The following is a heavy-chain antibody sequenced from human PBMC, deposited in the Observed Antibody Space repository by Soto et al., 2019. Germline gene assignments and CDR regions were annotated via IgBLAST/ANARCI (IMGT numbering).Heavy chain of an antibody. CDR1: GFTFDDYA. J-gene: IGHJ4*02. CDR3: AKVGVKWNDADGDFDY. D-gene: IGHD1-1*01. Sequence: EVQLVESGGGLVQPGRSLRLSCAASGFTFDDYALHWVRQAPGKGLERVSGISWNSGRMGYADSVKGRFTISRDNAKNSQYLQMNSLRAEDTALYYCAKVGVKWNDADGDFDYWGQGTLVTVSS. CDR2: ISWNSGRM. V-gene: IGHV3-9*01.